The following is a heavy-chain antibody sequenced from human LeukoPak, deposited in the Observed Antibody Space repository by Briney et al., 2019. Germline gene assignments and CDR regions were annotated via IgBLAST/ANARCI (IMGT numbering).Heavy chain of an antibody. CDR2: IVVGSGNT. D-gene: IGHD2-15*01. CDR1: GFTFTSSA. J-gene: IGHJ6*02. CDR3: AAALPGYYYYGMDV. Sequence: SVKVSCKASGFTFTSSAMQWVRQARGQRLEWRGWIVVGSGNTNYAQKFQERVTITRDMSTSTAYMELSSLRSEDTAVYYCAAALPGYYYYGMDVWGQGTTVTVSS. V-gene: IGHV1-58*02.